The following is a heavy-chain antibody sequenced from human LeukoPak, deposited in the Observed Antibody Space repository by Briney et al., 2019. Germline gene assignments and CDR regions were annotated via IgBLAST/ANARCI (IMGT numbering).Heavy chain of an antibody. V-gene: IGHV3-7*01. CDR2: IKQDGSEN. D-gene: IGHD2-2*01. CDR3: ARGDIVVVPAAMPSYYMDV. Sequence: GGSLRLSCAASGFTFSIYWMSWVRQAPGKGLEWVANIKQDGSENSYVDSVKGRFTISRDNAKNSLYLQMNSLRAEDTAVYYCARGDIVVVPAAMPSYYMDVWGKGTTVTVSS. J-gene: IGHJ6*03. CDR1: GFTFSIYW.